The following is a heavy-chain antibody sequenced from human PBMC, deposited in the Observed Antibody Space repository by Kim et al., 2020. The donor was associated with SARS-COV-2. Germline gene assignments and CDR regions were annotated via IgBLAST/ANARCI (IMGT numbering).Heavy chain of an antibody. D-gene: IGHD3-22*01. V-gene: IGHV3-23*01. Sequence: GGSLRLSCAASGFTFSSYAMSWVRQAPGKGLEWVSAISGSGGSTYYADSVKGRFTISRDNSKNTLYLQMNSLRAEDTAVYYCAKDLIVVVNVYYYYGMDVWGQGTTVTVSS. CDR2: ISGSGGST. CDR3: AKDLIVVVNVYYYYGMDV. J-gene: IGHJ6*02. CDR1: GFTFSSYA.